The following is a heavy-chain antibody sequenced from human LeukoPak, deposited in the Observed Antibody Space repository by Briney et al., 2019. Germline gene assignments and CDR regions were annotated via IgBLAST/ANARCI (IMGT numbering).Heavy chain of an antibody. CDR2: INPSGGST. J-gene: IGHJ4*02. CDR1: GYTFTSYY. CDR3: ARGLSPYYDSSGFDY. Sequence: ASVKVSCKASGYTFTSYYMHWVRQAPGQGLEWMGIINPSGGSTSYAQKFQGRVTMTRDMSTSTVYMELSSLRSEDTAVYYCARGLSPYYDSSGFDYWGQGTLVTVSS. V-gene: IGHV1-46*01. D-gene: IGHD3-22*01.